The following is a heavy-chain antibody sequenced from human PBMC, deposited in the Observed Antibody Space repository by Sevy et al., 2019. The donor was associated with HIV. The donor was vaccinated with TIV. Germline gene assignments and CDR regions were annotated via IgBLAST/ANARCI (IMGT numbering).Heavy chain of an antibody. J-gene: IGHJ3*02. V-gene: IGHV3-53*01. CDR1: GFTVGSNY. D-gene: IGHD3-22*01. CDR3: ARVSVYYYDSSGYYTTGNAFDI. Sequence: GGSLRLSCAASGFTVGSNYMSWVRQAPGKGLEWVSIIYSGVTTSYADSVKGRFTISRDNSKNTLYLQMNSLRAEDTAVYYRARVSVYYYDSSGYYTTGNAFDIWGQGTMVTVSS. CDR2: IYSGVTT.